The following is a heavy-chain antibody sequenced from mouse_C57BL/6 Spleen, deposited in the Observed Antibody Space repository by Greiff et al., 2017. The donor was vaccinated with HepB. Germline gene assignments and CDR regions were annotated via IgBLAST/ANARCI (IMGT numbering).Heavy chain of an antibody. CDR2: ISDGGSYN. V-gene: IGHV5-4*01. CDR3: ASEDYGNWFAY. CDR1: GFTFSSYA. Sequence: EVQLVESGGGLVKPGGSLKLSCAASGFTFSSYAMSWVRQTPEKRLEWVATISDGGSYNYYPDNVKGRFTISRDNAKINLYLQLSHLKSEDTAMYCCASEDYGNWFAYWGQGTLVTVSA. J-gene: IGHJ3*01. D-gene: IGHD2-1*01.